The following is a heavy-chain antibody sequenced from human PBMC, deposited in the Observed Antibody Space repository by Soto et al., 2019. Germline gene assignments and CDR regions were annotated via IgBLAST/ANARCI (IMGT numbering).Heavy chain of an antibody. Sequence: ASVKVSCKASGYTFTNYGVIWVRQAPGQGLEWMGWINPYNGNTNYAQNLQGRVTMTTDTSTSTAYMDLRSLRAEDTAVYYCAGVHXFPAHTGYDLMPTFFDSWGQGALVTVSS. J-gene: IGHJ4*02. D-gene: IGHD5-12*01. CDR1: GYTFTNYG. CDR2: INPYNGNT. V-gene: IGHV1-18*01. CDR3: AGVHXFPAHTGYDLMPTFFDS.